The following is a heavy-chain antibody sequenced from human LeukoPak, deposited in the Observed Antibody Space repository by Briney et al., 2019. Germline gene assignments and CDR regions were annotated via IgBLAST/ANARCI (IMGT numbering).Heavy chain of an antibody. J-gene: IGHJ5*02. D-gene: IGHD3-10*01. CDR3: ARVVRGPGPSNWFDP. CDR1: GGSFSGYY. Sequence: PSETLSLTCAVYGGSFSGYYWSWIRQPPGKGLEWIGSIYYSGSTYYNPSLKSRVTISVDTSKNQFSLKLSSVTAADTAVYYCARVVRGPGPSNWFDPWGQGTLVTVSS. CDR2: IYYSGST. V-gene: IGHV4-34*01.